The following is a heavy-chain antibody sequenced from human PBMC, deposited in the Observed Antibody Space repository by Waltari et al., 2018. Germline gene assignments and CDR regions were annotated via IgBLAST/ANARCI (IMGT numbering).Heavy chain of an antibody. V-gene: IGHV3-53*01. CDR2: IYSGGST. Sequence: EVQLVASGGGLIQPGGSLRLSCAASGFTVSSNYLSWVRQAPGKGLEWVSVIYSGGSTYYADSVKGRFTISRDNSKNTLYLQMNSLRAEDTAVYYCARDKGAGATHHDAFDIWGQGTMVTVSS. CDR1: GFTVSSNY. D-gene: IGHD1-26*01. J-gene: IGHJ3*02. CDR3: ARDKGAGATHHDAFDI.